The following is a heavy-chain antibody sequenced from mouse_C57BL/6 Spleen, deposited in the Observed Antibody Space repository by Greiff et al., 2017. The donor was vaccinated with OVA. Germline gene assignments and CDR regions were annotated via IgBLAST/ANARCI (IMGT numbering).Heavy chain of an antibody. CDR2: IYPGSGNT. CDR1: GYTFTDYY. CDR3: ARSEITTALAY. V-gene: IGHV1-76*01. J-gene: IGHJ3*01. D-gene: IGHD1-2*01. Sequence: QVQLQQSGAELVRPGASVKLSCKASGYTFTDYYINWVKQRPGQGLEWIARIYPGSGNTYYNEKFKGKATLTAEKSSSTAYMQLSSLTSEDSAVYFCARSEITTALAYWGQGTLVTVSA.